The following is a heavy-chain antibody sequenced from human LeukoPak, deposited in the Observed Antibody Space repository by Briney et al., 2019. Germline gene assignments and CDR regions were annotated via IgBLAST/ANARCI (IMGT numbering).Heavy chain of an antibody. CDR3: ASSEEGVSFDY. J-gene: IGHJ4*02. V-gene: IGHV1-3*01. CDR1: GYTFTSYA. Sequence: ASVKVSCKASGYTFTSYAMHWVRQAPGQRLEWMGWINAGNGNTKHSQKFQGRVTITRDTSASTAYMELSSLRSEDTAVYYCASSEEGVSFDYWGQGTLVTVS. D-gene: IGHD6-13*01. CDR2: INAGNGNT.